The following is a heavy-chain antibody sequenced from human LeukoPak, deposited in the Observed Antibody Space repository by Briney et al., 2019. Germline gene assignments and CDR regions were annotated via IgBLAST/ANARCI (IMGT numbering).Heavy chain of an antibody. V-gene: IGHV3-9*01. J-gene: IGHJ4*02. CDR3: AKDLYYYDSSGIDY. CDR1: GLTFDDYA. Sequence: GGSLRLSCAASGLTFDDYAMHWVRQAPGKGLEWVSGINWNSGSIGYADSVKGRFTISRDNAKNSLYLQMNSLRAEDTALYYCAKDLYYYDSSGIDYWGQGTLVTVSS. CDR2: INWNSGSI. D-gene: IGHD3-22*01.